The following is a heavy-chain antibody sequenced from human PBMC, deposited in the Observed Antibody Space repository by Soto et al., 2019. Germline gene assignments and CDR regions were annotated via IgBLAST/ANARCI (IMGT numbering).Heavy chain of an antibody. CDR3: ARVERGTATTVVDAFDI. J-gene: IGHJ3*02. D-gene: IGHD1-1*01. Sequence: SETLSLTCAVYGGYVSSGSYYWSWIRQPPGKGLEWIGEMSHSGGTHFNPSLKSRVTISVDTSKNQFSLKMSSVTAADTALYYCARVERGTATTVVDAFDIWGPGTMVTVSS. V-gene: IGHV4-61*01. CDR1: GGYVSSGSYY. CDR2: MSHSGGT.